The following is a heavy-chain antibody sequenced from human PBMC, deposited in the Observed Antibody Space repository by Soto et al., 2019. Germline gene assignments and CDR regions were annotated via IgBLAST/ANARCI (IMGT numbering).Heavy chain of an antibody. J-gene: IGHJ6*02. V-gene: IGHV4-61*01. D-gene: IGHD2-21*02. Sequence: PSETLSLTCSVSGSSISIGTDYWGWIRQPPGKGLEWIGNIHYSGSTNYNPSLKSRVTISVDMSQNQFSLNLNYVTAADTAVYYCARDLWGYCGTDCYPLDVWGQGTTVTVSS. CDR3: ARDLWGYCGTDCYPLDV. CDR2: IHYSGST. CDR1: GSSISIGTDY.